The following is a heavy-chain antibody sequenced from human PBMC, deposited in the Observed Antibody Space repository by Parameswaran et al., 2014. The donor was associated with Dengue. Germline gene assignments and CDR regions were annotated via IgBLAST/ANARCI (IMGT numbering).Heavy chain of an antibody. D-gene: IGHD6-13*01. V-gene: IGHV4-34*01. CDR2: INHSGST. J-gene: IGHJ6*03. CDR3: VRLQLAYYYYYYMDV. Sequence: VRQAPGKGLEWIGEINHSGSTNYNPSLKSRVTISVDTSKNQFSLKLSSVTAADTAVYYCVRLQLAYYYYYYMDVWGKGTTVTVSS.